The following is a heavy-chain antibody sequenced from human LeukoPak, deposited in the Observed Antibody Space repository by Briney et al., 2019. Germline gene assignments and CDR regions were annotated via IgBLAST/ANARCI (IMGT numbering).Heavy chain of an antibody. J-gene: IGHJ4*02. V-gene: IGHV5-51*01. Sequence: GESLKISCKGSGYSFTSYCIGWVRQMPGKGLEWMGIIYPGDSDTRYSPSFQGQVTISADKSISTAYLQWSSLKASDTAMYYCARQYNWNDGFNPGSRYYFDYWGQGTLVTVSS. D-gene: IGHD1-1*01. CDR3: ARQYNWNDGFNPGSRYYFDY. CDR2: IYPGDSDT. CDR1: GYSFTSYC.